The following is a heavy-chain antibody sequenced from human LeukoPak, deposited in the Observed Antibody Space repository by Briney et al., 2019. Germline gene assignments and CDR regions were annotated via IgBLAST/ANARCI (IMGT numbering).Heavy chain of an antibody. J-gene: IGHJ4*02. D-gene: IGHD5-18*01. CDR1: GGSLSSYY. V-gene: IGHV4-59*08. CDR2: SHYSGST. Sequence: PSETLSLTCTVSGGSLSSYYWSWIRQPPGKGLEWIGYSHYSGSTNYNPSLKSRVIISVDTSENQFSLKLSSVTAADTAVYYCARHTGEYSYGYRYFEHWGQGTVVFVSP. CDR3: ARHTGEYSYGYRYFEH.